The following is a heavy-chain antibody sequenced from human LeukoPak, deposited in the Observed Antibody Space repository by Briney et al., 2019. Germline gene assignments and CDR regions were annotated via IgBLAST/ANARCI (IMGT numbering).Heavy chain of an antibody. CDR2: IYSSGST. Sequence: PSETLSLTCTVSGGSLSSGSYYWSWLRQTAGRGLEGVGRIYSSGSTNYNPSLKSRVTITVKTSKNQFSLKLSSVTAADTAVYYCARERLSGYDWGTFDYWGQGTLVTVSS. CDR1: GGSLSSGSYY. J-gene: IGHJ4*02. CDR3: ARERLSGYDWGTFDY. V-gene: IGHV4-61*02. D-gene: IGHD5-12*01.